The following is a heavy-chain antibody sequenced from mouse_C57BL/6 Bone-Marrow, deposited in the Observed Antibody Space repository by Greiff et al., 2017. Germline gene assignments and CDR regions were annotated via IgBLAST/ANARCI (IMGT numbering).Heavy chain of an antibody. CDR2: IWSGGST. CDR3: ARYDYDGGFDY. J-gene: IGHJ2*01. Sequence: QVQLKESGPGLVQPSQSLSITCTASGFSLTSYGVHWVRQSPGKGLEWLGVIWSGGSTDYNAAFISGLGISKENSKSQAFFQMISLQADDTAIYYCARYDYDGGFDYWGQGTTLTVSS. D-gene: IGHD2-4*01. CDR1: GFSLTSYG. V-gene: IGHV2-2*01.